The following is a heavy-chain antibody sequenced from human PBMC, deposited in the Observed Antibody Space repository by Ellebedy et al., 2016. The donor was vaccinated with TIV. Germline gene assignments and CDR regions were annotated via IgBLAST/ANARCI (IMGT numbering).Heavy chain of an antibody. J-gene: IGHJ4*02. D-gene: IGHD1-1*01. V-gene: IGHV1-3*04. CDR2: INTDTGNT. CDR3: AKDREGTGDFDY. CDR1: GYTFTSYG. Sequence: AASVKVSCKASGYTFTSYGISWVRQAPGQRLEWLGWINTDTGNTEYSQNFQGRVTFTTDTAASTVYMSLSSLGSEDTAVYYCAKDREGTGDFDYWGQGTLVTVSS.